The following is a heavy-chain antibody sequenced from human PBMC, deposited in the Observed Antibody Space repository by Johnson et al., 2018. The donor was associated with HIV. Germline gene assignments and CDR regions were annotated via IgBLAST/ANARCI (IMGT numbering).Heavy chain of an antibody. J-gene: IGHJ3*02. D-gene: IGHD3-22*01. V-gene: IGHV3-7*01. CDR2: IKHDGSEK. CDR3: ARGRGTYYYDSSGYYSRRVGAFDI. CDR1: GFSVSSNY. Sequence: VQLVESGGGLIQSGGSLRLSCAASGFSVSSNYMSWVRQAPGKGLEWVANIKHDGSEKYYVDSVKGRFNISRDNANNSLYLQMNSLRAEDTAVYYCARGRGTYYYDSSGYYSRRVGAFDIWGQGTMVTVSS.